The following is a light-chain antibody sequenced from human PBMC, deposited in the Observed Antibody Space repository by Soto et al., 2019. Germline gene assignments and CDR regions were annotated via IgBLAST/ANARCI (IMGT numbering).Light chain of an antibody. CDR2: DAS. V-gene: IGKV1-5*01. CDR3: QQYNSYSP. CDR1: QSISSW. J-gene: IGKJ1*01. Sequence: DIQMTQSPSTLSASVGDRVTITCRASQSISSWLAWYQQKPGKAPKLLIYDASSLESGVPSRFSGSGSGTEFTPTISSLQPDDFATYYCQQYNSYSPFGQGTKVDIK.